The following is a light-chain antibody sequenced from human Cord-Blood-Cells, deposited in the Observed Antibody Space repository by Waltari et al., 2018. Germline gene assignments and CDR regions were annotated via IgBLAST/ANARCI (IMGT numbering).Light chain of an antibody. CDR1: QDISNY. CDR2: DAS. CDR3: QQYDNLPIT. Sequence: DIPMTQSPSSLSASVGDRVTITRQASQDISNYLNWYQQKPGKAPKLLSYDASNLETGVPSRFSGSGSGTDFTFTISSLQPEDIATYYCQQYDNLPITFGQGTRLEIK. V-gene: IGKV1-33*01. J-gene: IGKJ5*01.